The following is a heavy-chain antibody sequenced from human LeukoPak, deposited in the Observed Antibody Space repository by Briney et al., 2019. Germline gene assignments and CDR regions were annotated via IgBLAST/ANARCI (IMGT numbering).Heavy chain of an antibody. Sequence: SETLSLTCTVSGGSISSYYWSRIRQPAGKGLEWIGRIYTSGSTNYNPSLKSRVTMSVDTSKNQFSLKVSSVTAADTAVYYCARLYCSSSTCFRVGIDVWGQGTTVTVSS. CDR2: IYTSGST. D-gene: IGHD2-2*01. CDR1: GGSISSYY. J-gene: IGHJ6*02. CDR3: ARLYCSSSTCFRVGIDV. V-gene: IGHV4-4*07.